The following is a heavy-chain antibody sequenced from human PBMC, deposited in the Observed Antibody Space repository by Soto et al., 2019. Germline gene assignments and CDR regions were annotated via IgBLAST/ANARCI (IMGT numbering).Heavy chain of an antibody. V-gene: IGHV3-48*01. CDR1: GFTFSSYS. J-gene: IGHJ4*02. Sequence: GGSLRLSCAASGFTFSSYSMNWVRQAPGKGLEWVSYISSSSSTIYYADSVKGRFTISRDNAKNSLYLQMNSLRAEDTAVYYCARDRYGAGDYFDYWGQGTLVTVSS. CDR2: ISSSSSTI. CDR3: ARDRYGAGDYFDY. D-gene: IGHD7-27*01.